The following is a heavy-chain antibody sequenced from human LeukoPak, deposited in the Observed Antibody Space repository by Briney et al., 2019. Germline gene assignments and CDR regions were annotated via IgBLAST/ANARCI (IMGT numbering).Heavy chain of an antibody. V-gene: IGHV3-23*01. D-gene: IGHD3-22*01. CDR3: AKASFTNYYDSSGYYFDS. CDR2: ISGSGGST. J-gene: IGHJ4*02. Sequence: GETLRLSCAASGFSFSFYGMNWVRQAPGKGLEWVSVISGSGGSTNYADSVKGRFTISRDNSKNTLYLQVNSLRAEDTAVYYCAKASFTNYYDSSGYYFDSWGQGTLVTVSS. CDR1: GFSFSFYG.